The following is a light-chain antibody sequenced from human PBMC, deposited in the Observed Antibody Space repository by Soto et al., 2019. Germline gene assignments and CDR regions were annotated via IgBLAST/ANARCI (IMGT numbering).Light chain of an antibody. CDR1: TGAVTSGYY. CDR2: STT. J-gene: IGLJ2*01. CDR3: LLFYGDGVV. V-gene: IGLV7-43*01. Sequence: QAVVTQEPPLTVSPGGTVTLTCASSTGAVTSGYYPNWFQQKPGQPPRALIYSTTYKHSWTPARFSGSLLGGKAALTLSGAQPEDEAEYYCLLFYGDGVVFGGGTKLTVL.